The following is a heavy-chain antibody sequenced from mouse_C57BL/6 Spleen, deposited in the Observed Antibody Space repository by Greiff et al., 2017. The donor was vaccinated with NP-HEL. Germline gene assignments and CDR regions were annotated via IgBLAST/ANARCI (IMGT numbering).Heavy chain of an antibody. Sequence: QVQLQQSGPELVKPGASVKLSCKASGYTFTSYDINWVKQRPGQGLEWIGWIYPRDGSTKYNEKFKGKATLTVDTSSSTAYMELHSLTSEDSAVYFCAREDNYYWFAYWGQGTLVTVSA. CDR1: GYTFTSYD. V-gene: IGHV1-85*01. CDR3: AREDNYYWFAY. J-gene: IGHJ3*01. D-gene: IGHD1-3*01. CDR2: IYPRDGST.